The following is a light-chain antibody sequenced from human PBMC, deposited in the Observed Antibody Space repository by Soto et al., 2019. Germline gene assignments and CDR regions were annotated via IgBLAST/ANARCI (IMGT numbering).Light chain of an antibody. CDR2: AVS. CDR3: CSYTSRTTYV. CDR1: ASDVGGYNY. V-gene: IGLV2-14*01. Sequence: QSVLTQPASVSGSPGQSITISCTGTASDVGGYNYVSWYQQHPGKAPKLMIHAVSNRPSGISSRFSGSKSGNTASLTISGLQSEDEADYFCCSYTSRTTYVLGNGTKVTVL. J-gene: IGLJ1*01.